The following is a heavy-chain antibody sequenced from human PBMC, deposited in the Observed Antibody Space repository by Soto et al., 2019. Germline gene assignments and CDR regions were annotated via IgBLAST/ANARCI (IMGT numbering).Heavy chain of an antibody. V-gene: IGHV4-34*01. CDR1: GGSFSGHS. CDR2: INHSGRV. J-gene: IGHJ5*01. D-gene: IGHD3-22*01. CDR3: STRAYDTNGYYRFDP. Sequence: SETLSLTCAVYGGSFSGHSWTWIRQSPGKGLEWIGYINHSGRVNYSPSLKSRVTISLDTFKNQFSLTLSAVTAADTAMYYCSTRAYDTNGYYRFDPWGQGTLVTVSS.